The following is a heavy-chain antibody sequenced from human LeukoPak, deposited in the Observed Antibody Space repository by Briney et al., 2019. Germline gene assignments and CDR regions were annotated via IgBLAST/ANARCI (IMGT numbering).Heavy chain of an antibody. Sequence: PGGSLRLSCAASGFTFSSNWMHWVRQAPGKGLMWVARIDYNGRITSVADSVKGRFAISRDNARNTLYLQMNSLRAEDTAVYYCVRDFETAWTPGDDFENWGRGTLATVSS. CDR1: GFTFSSNW. V-gene: IGHV3-74*01. CDR2: IDYNGRIT. D-gene: IGHD3-16*01. J-gene: IGHJ4*02. CDR3: VRDFETAWTPGDDFEN.